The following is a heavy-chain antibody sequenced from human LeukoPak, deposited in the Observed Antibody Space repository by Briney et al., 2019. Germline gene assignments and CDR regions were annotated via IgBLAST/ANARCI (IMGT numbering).Heavy chain of an antibody. CDR3: VSGLGDIVVVPAAIIRRRPDY. D-gene: IGHD2-2*02. Sequence: GGSLRLSCAASGFTFSSYGMHWVRQAPGKGLEWVAVISYDGSNKYYADSVKGQFTISRDNSKNTLYLQMNSLRAEDTAVYYCVSGLGDIVVVPAAIIRRRPDYWGQGTLVTVSS. CDR2: ISYDGSNK. V-gene: IGHV3-30*19. CDR1: GFTFSSYG. J-gene: IGHJ4*02.